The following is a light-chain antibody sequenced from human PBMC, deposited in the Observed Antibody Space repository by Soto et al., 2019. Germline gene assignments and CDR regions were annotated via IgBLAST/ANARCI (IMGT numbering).Light chain of an antibody. V-gene: IGKV1-6*01. Sequence: AIQMTQSPSSLSASVGDRVTITCRASQGIRNDLGWYQQKPGKAPKLLIYAASSLQSGVPSRFSGSGSGTDFTLTIRSLQPEDFATYYCQQDYNYPLTFGGGTKVEIK. CDR1: QGIRND. CDR3: QQDYNYPLT. CDR2: AAS. J-gene: IGKJ4*01.